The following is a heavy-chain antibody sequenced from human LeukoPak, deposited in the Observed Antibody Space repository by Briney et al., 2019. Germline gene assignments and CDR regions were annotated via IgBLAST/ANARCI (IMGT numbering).Heavy chain of an antibody. J-gene: IGHJ4*02. CDR2: MNPNSGNT. Sequence: GASVKVSCKASGYTFTSYDINWVRQATGQGLEWMGWMNPNSGNTGYAQKFQGRVTMTRNTSISTAYMELSSLRSEDTAVYYCARGNYDFWSGYYKTPRVHRSATDYWGQRTLVTVSS. V-gene: IGHV1-8*01. D-gene: IGHD3-3*01. CDR3: ARGNYDFWSGYYKTPRVHRSATDY. CDR1: GYTFTSYD.